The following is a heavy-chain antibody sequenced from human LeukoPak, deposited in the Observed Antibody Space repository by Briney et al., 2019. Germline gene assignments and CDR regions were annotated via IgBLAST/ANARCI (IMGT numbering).Heavy chain of an antibody. CDR3: AREGLLRDSSGYRESHHAFDI. J-gene: IGHJ3*02. CDR1: GFSFSSYE. Sequence: GGSLRLSCAASGFSFSSYEMNWVRQAPGKGLEWLSYISTNGVNIHYADSVKGRFTISRDNAKNTLYLQMNSLRAEDTAVYYCAREGLLRDSSGYRESHHAFDIWGQGTMVTVSS. V-gene: IGHV3-48*03. D-gene: IGHD3-22*01. CDR2: ISTNGVNI.